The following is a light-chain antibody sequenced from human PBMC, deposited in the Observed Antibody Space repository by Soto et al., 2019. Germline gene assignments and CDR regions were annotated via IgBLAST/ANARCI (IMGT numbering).Light chain of an antibody. CDR2: GAS. Sequence: EIVLTQSPGTLSLSPGERATLSCRASQSVSSSYLAWYQQKPGQAPRLLIYGASSRATGIPDRFSGSGSGTDLTLTISRLKPEDFAVYYCQQYGSSPFFTFGPGTKVDIK. V-gene: IGKV3-20*01. J-gene: IGKJ3*01. CDR1: QSVSSSY. CDR3: QQYGSSPFFT.